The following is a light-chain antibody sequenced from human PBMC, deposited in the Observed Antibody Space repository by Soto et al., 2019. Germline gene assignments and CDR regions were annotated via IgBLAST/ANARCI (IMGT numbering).Light chain of an antibody. CDR1: QSVSSSY. CDR3: QQYGSSPPFT. Sequence: EIVLTQSPGTLSLSPGERATLSCRASQSVSSSYLARYQQKPGQAPRLLIYAASSRATGIPDRFSGSGSGTDFTLTISRLEPEDFAVYYCQQYGSSPPFTFGPGTKVDIK. V-gene: IGKV3-20*01. J-gene: IGKJ3*01. CDR2: AAS.